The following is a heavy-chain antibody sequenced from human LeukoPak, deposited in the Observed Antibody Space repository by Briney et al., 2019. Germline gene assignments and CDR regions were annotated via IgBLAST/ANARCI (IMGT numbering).Heavy chain of an antibody. J-gene: IGHJ4*02. Sequence: PGGSLRLSCEASGFNFRDYGMNGVRQAPAKGVEWVSGSTASARTTYYADAVKGRFTIYSDNSKNTLSLQMSSLRADDTAVYYCAKDLDGSGMYGGTDSWGQGTPVTVSS. V-gene: IGHV3-23*01. CDR2: STASARTT. CDR3: AKDLDGSGMYGGTDS. CDR1: GFNFRDYG. D-gene: IGHD6-19*01.